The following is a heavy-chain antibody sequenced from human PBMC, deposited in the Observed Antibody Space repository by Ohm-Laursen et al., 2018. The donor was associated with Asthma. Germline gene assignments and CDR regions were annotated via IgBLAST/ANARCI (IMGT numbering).Heavy chain of an antibody. Sequence: PSETLSLTCTVSGGSISSGDYYWSWIRQPPGKGLEWIGYIYYSGSTYYNPSLKSRVTISVDTSKNQFSLKLSSVTAADTAVYYCARVNGVYYDSSLMGFDYWGQGTLVTVSS. CDR1: GGSISSGDYY. CDR3: ARVNGVYYDSSLMGFDY. V-gene: IGHV4-30-4*01. J-gene: IGHJ4*02. CDR2: IYYSGST. D-gene: IGHD3-22*01.